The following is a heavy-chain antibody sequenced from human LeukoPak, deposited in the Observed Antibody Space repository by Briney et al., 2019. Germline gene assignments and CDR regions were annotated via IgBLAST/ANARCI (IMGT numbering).Heavy chain of an antibody. CDR1: GFTFSGSV. V-gene: IGHV3-73*01. CDR3: TRLESSGWYNWFDP. CDR2: IRSKANSYAT. Sequence: GGSLKLSCAASGFTFSGSVIHWVRQASGKGLEWVGRIRSKANSYATAYAASVRGRFTISRDDSKNTAYLQMNSLKTEDTAVYYCTRLESSGWYNWFDPWGQGTLVTVSS. D-gene: IGHD6-19*01. J-gene: IGHJ5*02.